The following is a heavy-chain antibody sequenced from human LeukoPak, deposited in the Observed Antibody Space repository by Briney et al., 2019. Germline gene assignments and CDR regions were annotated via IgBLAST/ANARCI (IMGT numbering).Heavy chain of an antibody. J-gene: IGHJ6*02. V-gene: IGHV3-48*04. CDR1: GFTFSSYG. CDR3: AGEIHYDILDYGMDV. D-gene: IGHD3-9*01. CDR2: ISSSGSTI. Sequence: HPGRSLRLSCAASGFTFSSYGMHWVRQAPGKGLEWVSYISSSGSTIYYADSVKGRFTISRDNAKNSLYLQMNSLRAEDTAVYYCAGEIHYDILDYGMDVWGQGTTVTVSS.